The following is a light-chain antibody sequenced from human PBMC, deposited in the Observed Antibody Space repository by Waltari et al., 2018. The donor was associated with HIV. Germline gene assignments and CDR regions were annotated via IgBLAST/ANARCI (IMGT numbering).Light chain of an antibody. CDR3: QQCADWPLS. CDR1: QNVDTY. CDR2: DAY. Sequence: EIVLTQSPATLSLSPGEKATLSCRASQNVDTYLAWYQQKPGQAPRLLIYDAYNRATGIPARISGSGSGTDFTLSISSLEPEDFAVYYCQQCADWPLSFGGGTEVEIK. J-gene: IGKJ4*01. V-gene: IGKV3-11*01.